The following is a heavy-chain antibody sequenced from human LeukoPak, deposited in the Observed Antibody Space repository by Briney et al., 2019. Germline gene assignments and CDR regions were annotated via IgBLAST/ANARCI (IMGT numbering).Heavy chain of an antibody. CDR2: ISGSGGST. CDR3: AKLPRASMTTLFYFDY. V-gene: IGHV3-23*01. D-gene: IGHD4-11*01. Sequence: GGSLRLSCAASGFTFSSYAMSWVRQAPGKGLEWVSAISGSGGSTYYADSVKGRFTISRDNSKSTLYLQMNSLRAEDTAVYYSAKLPRASMTTLFYFDYWGQGTLVTVSS. CDR1: GFTFSSYA. J-gene: IGHJ4*02.